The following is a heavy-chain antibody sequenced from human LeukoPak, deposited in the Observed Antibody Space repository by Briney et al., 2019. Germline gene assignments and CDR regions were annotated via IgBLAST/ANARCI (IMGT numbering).Heavy chain of an antibody. V-gene: IGHV4-34*01. CDR3: ARLRTYYYGSGSYYKNYYYYYMDV. CDR1: GGSFSGYY. CDR2: INHSGST. D-gene: IGHD3-10*01. J-gene: IGHJ6*03. Sequence: PSETLSLTCAVYGGSFSGYYWSWIRQPPGKGLEWIGEINHSGSTNYNPSLKSRVTISVDTSKNQFSLKLSSVTAADTAVYYCARLRTYYYGSGSYYKNYYYYYMDVWGKGTTVTVSS.